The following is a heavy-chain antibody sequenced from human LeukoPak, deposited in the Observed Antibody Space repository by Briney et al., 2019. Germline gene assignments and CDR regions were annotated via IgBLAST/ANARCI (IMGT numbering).Heavy chain of an antibody. CDR2: IYTSGST. Sequence: PSETLSLTCTVSGGSISSHYWSWIRQPAGKGLEWIGRIYTSGSTNYNPSLKSRITMSVDTSKNQFSLKLSSVTAADTAVYYCARINYDFWSGYSPHPIGGRGMDVWGNGTTVTVSS. CDR1: GGSISSHY. J-gene: IGHJ6*04. D-gene: IGHD3-3*01. CDR3: ARINYDFWSGYSPHPIGGRGMDV. V-gene: IGHV4-4*07.